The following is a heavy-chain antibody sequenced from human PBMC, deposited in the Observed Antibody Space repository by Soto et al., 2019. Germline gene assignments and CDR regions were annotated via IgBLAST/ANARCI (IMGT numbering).Heavy chain of an antibody. D-gene: IGHD4-4*01. CDR1: GGTFSSYA. CDR2: IIPIFGTA. CDR3: ARDLQSGNYYGMDV. J-gene: IGHJ6*02. V-gene: IGHV1-69*06. Sequence: SVKVSCKASGGTFSSYAISWVRQAPGQGLEWMGGIIPIFGTANYAQKFQGRVTITADKSTSTAYMELSSLRSEDTAVYYCARDLQSGNYYGMDVWGQGTTVTISS.